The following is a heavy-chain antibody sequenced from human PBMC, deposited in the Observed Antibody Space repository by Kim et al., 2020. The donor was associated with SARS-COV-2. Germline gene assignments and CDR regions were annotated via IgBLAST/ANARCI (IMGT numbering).Heavy chain of an antibody. CDR3: TKHHLSGPRAPLGY. V-gene: IGHV3-23*01. D-gene: IGHD5-12*01. CDR1: GFTFSSYA. Sequence: GGSLRLSCAASGFTFSSYAMTWVRQAPGKGLEWVSAIGTSAGSTYYADSVKGRFTISRDNSKNTLYLQMNSLTVADTAVYYCTKHHLSGPRAPLGYWGQGTLVTVSS. CDR2: IGTSAGST. J-gene: IGHJ4*02.